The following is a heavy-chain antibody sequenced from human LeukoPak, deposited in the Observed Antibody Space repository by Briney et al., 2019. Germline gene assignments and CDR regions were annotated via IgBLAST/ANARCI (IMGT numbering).Heavy chain of an antibody. J-gene: IGHJ5*02. Sequence: RSSETLSLTCTVSGGSISSSVYYWGRVRQPPGKGLEWIGSIYYGGSTYYNPSLKSRVTISIDTSKNQFSLNLNSVTAADTAVYYCASRKNWFDPWGQGTPVTVSS. CDR2: IYYGGST. CDR3: ASRKNWFDP. V-gene: IGHV4-39*07. CDR1: GGSISSSVYY.